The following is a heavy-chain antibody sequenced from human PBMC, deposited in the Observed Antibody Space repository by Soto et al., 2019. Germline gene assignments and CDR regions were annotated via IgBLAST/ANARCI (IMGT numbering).Heavy chain of an antibody. Sequence: GASVKVSCKASGYTFTSYGISWVRQAPGQGLEWMGWISAYNGNTNYAQKLKGRVTMTTDTSTSTAYMGLRSLSSNDTAFFYCARDLGPGKQQRAHFDYGGQGPWSPSPQ. J-gene: IGHJ4*02. V-gene: IGHV1-18*01. CDR1: GYTFTSYG. CDR3: ARDLGPGKQQRAHFDY. CDR2: ISAYNGNT. D-gene: IGHD6-13*01.